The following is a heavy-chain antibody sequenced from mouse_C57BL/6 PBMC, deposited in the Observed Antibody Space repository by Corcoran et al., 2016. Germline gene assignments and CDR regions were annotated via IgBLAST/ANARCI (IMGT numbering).Heavy chain of an antibody. CDR2: IYPRSGNT. CDR1: GYTFTSYG. Sequence: QVQLQQSGAELARPGASVKLSCKASGYTFTSYGISWVKQRTGQGLEWIGEIYPRSGNTYYNEKFKGKATLTADKSSSTAYMELRSLTSEDSAVYFCARDGYGNSYWYVDVWGTGTTVTVSS. J-gene: IGHJ1*03. D-gene: IGHD2-10*02. V-gene: IGHV1-81*01. CDR3: ARDGYGNSYWYVDV.